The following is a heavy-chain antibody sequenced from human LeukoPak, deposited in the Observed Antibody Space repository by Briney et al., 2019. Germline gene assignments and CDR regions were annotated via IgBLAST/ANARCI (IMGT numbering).Heavy chain of an antibody. V-gene: IGHV6-1*01. J-gene: IGHJ5*02. CDR1: GDSVSSNSVT. D-gene: IGHD2-2*01. CDR3: ARRLTQYDCFDP. Sequence: SQTLSLTRAISGDSVSSNSVTWDWIRQSPSRGLEWLGRTYYRSTWYNDYAVSVRGRITVNPDTSKNQFSLHLNSVTPEDTAVYYCARRLTQYDCFDPWGQGILVTVSS. CDR2: TYYRSTWYN.